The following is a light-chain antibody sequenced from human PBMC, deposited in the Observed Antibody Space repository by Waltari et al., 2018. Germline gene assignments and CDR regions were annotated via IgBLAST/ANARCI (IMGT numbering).Light chain of an antibody. V-gene: IGKV3-15*01. J-gene: IGKJ4*01. CDR3: QQYNDWPLT. CDR2: AAS. CDR1: HSVGTH. Sequence: EIVMTQSPIILSVSPWERAPPSCRASHSVGTHLAWYQQRPGQPPRLVIFAASTRATGVPVRFSGSGSGTEFTLTISSLQSEDFAVYYCQQYNDWPLTFGGGT.